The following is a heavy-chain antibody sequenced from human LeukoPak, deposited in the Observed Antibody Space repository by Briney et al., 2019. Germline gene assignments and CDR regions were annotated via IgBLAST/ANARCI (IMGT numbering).Heavy chain of an antibody. Sequence: GESLKISCKGSGYSFTNYWIGWVRQMPGKGLEWMGIIYPGDSDTRYSPSFQGQVTISADKSISTAYLQWSSLKASDTAMYYCARQLWAYYYDSSGHDAFDIWGQGTMVTVSS. V-gene: IGHV5-51*01. CDR3: ARQLWAYYYDSSGHDAFDI. CDR1: GYSFTNYW. D-gene: IGHD3-22*01. J-gene: IGHJ3*02. CDR2: IYPGDSDT.